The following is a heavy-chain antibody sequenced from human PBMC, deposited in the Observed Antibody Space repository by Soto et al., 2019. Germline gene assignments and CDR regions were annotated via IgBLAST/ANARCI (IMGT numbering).Heavy chain of an antibody. Sequence: SETLSLTCTVSGGSISSSSHYWGWIRQPPGRGLEWLGSMYDTETAYYNPSLQSRVTISIDTSKNQFSLKLTSVTAADTAVYYCARSQGPGTHWFDPWGQGTLVTVSS. CDR3: ARSQGPGTHWFDP. D-gene: IGHD3-10*01. V-gene: IGHV4-39*01. J-gene: IGHJ5*02. CDR1: GGSISSSSHY. CDR2: MYDTETA.